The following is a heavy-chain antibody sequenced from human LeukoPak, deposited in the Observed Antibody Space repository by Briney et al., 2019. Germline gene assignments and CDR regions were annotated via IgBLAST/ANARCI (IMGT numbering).Heavy chain of an antibody. CDR2: ISAYNGNT. J-gene: IGHJ6*02. CDR3: ARDGAVAGTSDYYYYYGMDV. Sequence: GASVKVSCKASGYTFTSYGISWVRQAPGQGLEWMGWISAYNGNTNYAQKPQGRVTMTTDTSTSTAYMELRSLRSDDTAVYYCARDGAVAGTSDYYYYYGMDVWGQGTTVTVSS. V-gene: IGHV1-18*01. D-gene: IGHD6-13*01. CDR1: GYTFTSYG.